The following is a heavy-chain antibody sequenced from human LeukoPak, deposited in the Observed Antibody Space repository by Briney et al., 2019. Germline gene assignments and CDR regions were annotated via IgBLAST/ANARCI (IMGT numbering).Heavy chain of an antibody. CDR2: IYPGDSDT. D-gene: IGHD5-24*01. J-gene: IGHJ4*02. CDR1: GYSFTSYW. V-gene: IGHV5-51*01. CDR3: ARMKMATITSARFDY. Sequence: GESLKISCKGSGYSFTSYWIGWVRQMPGKGLEWMGIIYPGDSDTRYSPSFQVQVTISADKSISTAYLQWSSLKASDTDMYYCARMKMATITSARFDYWGQGTLVTVSS.